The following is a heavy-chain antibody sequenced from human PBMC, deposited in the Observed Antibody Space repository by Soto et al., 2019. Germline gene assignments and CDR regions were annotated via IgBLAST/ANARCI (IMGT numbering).Heavy chain of an antibody. CDR3: AGRYNSGWYHHGMDG. CDR2: IYHSGST. D-gene: IGHD6-19*01. J-gene: IGHJ6*02. V-gene: IGHV4-4*02. Sequence: PSETLSLTXAVSGSSISSSNWWSWDRQPPGKGLDWIAEIYHSGSTNSNPSLKSRVTLSVDKCNNQFSLKLSCVTAADTAVYYCAGRYNSGWYHHGMDGWGQGTTVTVSS. CDR1: GSSISSSNW.